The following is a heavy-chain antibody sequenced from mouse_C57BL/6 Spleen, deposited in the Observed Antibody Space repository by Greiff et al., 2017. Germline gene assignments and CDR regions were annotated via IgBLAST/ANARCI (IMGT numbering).Heavy chain of an antibody. D-gene: IGHD1-1*01. CDR1: GYAFSSYW. J-gene: IGHJ1*03. CDR2: IYPGDGDT. CDR3: AREWFITQGYFDV. Sequence: QVQLQQSGAELVKPGASVKISCKASGYAFSSYWMNWVKQRPGKGLEWIGQIYPGDGDTNNNGKIKGKAKLTADNSSSTAYMQLSSLTSEDSAVYFCAREWFITQGYFDVWGTGTTVTVSS. V-gene: IGHV1-80*01.